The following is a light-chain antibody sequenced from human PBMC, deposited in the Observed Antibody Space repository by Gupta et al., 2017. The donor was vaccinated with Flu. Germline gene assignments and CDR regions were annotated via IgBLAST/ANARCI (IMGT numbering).Light chain of an antibody. CDR2: DVT. CDR1: SSDVGAYNY. CDR3: SSDAGSNTSV. Sequence: TISCTGSSSDVGAYNYVSWYQPHPGKAPKLLLYDVTSRPSGGSNRFSCSKSGNTAYLTITWLQAEDEGYYYFSSDAGSNTSVFGTGTKCTV. V-gene: IGLV2-14*04. J-gene: IGLJ1*01.